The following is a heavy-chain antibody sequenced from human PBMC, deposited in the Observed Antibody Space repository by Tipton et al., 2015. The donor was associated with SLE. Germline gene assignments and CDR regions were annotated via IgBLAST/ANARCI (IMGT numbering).Heavy chain of an antibody. V-gene: IGHV4-39*01. Sequence: TLSLTCSVSGGSVGSGGSYWDWIRQSPGKGLEWIGSISYSGTTFYNPSLESRVTISLDTSQSQFSLKLTSVTAADTAVYFCARQFRHLTSVTTFISFDPWGQGTLVTVSS. CDR1: GGSVGSGGSY. J-gene: IGHJ5*02. D-gene: IGHD4-17*01. CDR2: ISYSGTT. CDR3: ARQFRHLTSVTTFISFDP.